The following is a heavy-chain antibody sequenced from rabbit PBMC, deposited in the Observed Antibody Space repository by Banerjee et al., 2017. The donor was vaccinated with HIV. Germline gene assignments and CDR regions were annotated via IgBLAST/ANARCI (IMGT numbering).Heavy chain of an antibody. CDR1: GFSFSSGYD. Sequence: QEQLVESGGGLVQPGGTLTLTCKASGFSFSSGYDMCWVRQAPGKGLEWIGCIAGGSSGSTHYARWAKGRFTISKTSSTTVTLRTTSLTGADTATYFCVRDINTSFKLWGPGTLVTVS. V-gene: IGHV1S45*01. CDR2: IAGGSSGST. D-gene: IGHD1-1*01. CDR3: VRDINTSFKL. J-gene: IGHJ4*01.